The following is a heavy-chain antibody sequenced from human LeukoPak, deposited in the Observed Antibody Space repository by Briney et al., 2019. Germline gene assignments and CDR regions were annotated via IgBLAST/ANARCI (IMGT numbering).Heavy chain of an antibody. CDR3: ATRSSRVPYGMDV. CDR2: ISSGSDHI. V-gene: IGHV3-21*01. Sequence: GGSLRLSCVASGFTFSSHSMNWVRQAPGKGLEWVASISSGSDHIYYADSVKGRFTISRDNARNSLYLQMDSLRVEDTAVYYCATRSSRVPYGMDVWGQGTTVTVSS. J-gene: IGHJ6*02. CDR1: GFTFSSHS. D-gene: IGHD1-1*01.